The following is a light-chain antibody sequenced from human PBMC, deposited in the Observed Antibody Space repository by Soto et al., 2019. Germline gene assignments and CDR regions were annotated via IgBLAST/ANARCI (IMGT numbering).Light chain of an antibody. V-gene: IGLV2-8*01. CDR1: SSDVGGYNY. J-gene: IGLJ2*01. CDR2: EVS. CDR3: SSYAGSNNWNVV. Sequence: QSALTQPPSASGSPGQSVTISCTGTSSDVGGYNYVSWYQQHPGKAPKLMIYEVSKRTSGVPDRFSGSKSGNTASLTVSALQAEDEADYYCSSYAGSNNWNVVFGGGTKLTVL.